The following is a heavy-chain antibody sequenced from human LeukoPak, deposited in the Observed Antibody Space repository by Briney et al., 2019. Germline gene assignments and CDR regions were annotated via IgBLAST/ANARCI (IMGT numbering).Heavy chain of an antibody. CDR1: GYTFTSYA. CDR3: ARDEETYYYDSSGYGY. Sequence: ASVKVSCKASGYTFTSYAMHWVRQAPGQRLEWMGWINAGNGNTKYSQKFQGRVTITRDTSASTAYMELSSLRSEDTAVYYCARDEETYYYDSSGYGYWGQGTLVTVSS. CDR2: INAGNGNT. D-gene: IGHD3-22*01. V-gene: IGHV1-3*01. J-gene: IGHJ4*02.